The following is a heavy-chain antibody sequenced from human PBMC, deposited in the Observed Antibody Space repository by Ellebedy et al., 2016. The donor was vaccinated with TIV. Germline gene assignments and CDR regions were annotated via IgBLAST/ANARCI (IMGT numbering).Heavy chain of an antibody. CDR2: MNPKSGNT. Sequence: AASVKVSCKASGYTFTSYDINWVRQATGQGLEWMGGMNPKSGNTGYAQKFQGRVTMTRNTSISTAYMELSSLRSEDTAVYYCARYSGSGTYYRNGMDVWGQGTTVTVSS. CDR1: GYTFTSYD. CDR3: ARYSGSGTYYRNGMDV. V-gene: IGHV1-8*01. D-gene: IGHD3-10*01. J-gene: IGHJ6*02.